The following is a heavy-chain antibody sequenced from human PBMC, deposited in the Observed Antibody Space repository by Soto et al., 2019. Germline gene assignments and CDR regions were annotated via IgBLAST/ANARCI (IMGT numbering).Heavy chain of an antibody. V-gene: IGHV3-30*03. J-gene: IGHJ4*02. CDR1: GFTFSSYG. CDR3: AILHYGGNSGVDY. D-gene: IGHD4-17*01. Sequence: QVQLVESGGGVVQPGRSLRLSCAASGFTFSSYGMHWVRQAPGKGLEWVAVISYDGSNKYYADSVKGRFTISRDNSKNTLYLQMNSLRAEDTAVYYCAILHYGGNSGVDYWGQGTLVTVSS. CDR2: ISYDGSNK.